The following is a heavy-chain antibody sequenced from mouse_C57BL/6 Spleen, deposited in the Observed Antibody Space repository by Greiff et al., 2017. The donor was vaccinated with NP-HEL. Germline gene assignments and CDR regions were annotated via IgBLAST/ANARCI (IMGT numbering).Heavy chain of an antibody. CDR2: IWGDGST. CDR3: AKERVYYGSSHWYFDV. V-gene: IGHV2-3*01. J-gene: IGHJ1*03. Sequence: QVHLQHSSPVVFSPSHSLSITCTVSGFSLTSYGVSWVRQPPGKGLEWLGVIWGDGSTNYHSALISRLSISKDNSKSQVFLKLNSLQTDDTATYYCAKERVYYGSSHWYFDVWGTGTTVTVSS. CDR1: GFSLTSYG. D-gene: IGHD1-1*01.